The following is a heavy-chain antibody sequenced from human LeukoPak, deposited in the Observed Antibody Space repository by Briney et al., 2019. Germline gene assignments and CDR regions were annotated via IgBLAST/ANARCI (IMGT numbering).Heavy chain of an antibody. CDR1: GGSISSSNW. J-gene: IGHJ3*02. CDR3: ARVGRIAVAGHDAFGI. V-gene: IGHV4-4*02. Sequence: SSETLSLTCAVSGGSISSSNWWSWVRQPPGKGLEWIGETYHSGSTNYNPSLKSRVTISVDKSKNQFSPKLSSVTAADTAVYYCARVGRIAVAGHDAFGIWGQGTMVTVSS. D-gene: IGHD6-19*01. CDR2: TYHSGST.